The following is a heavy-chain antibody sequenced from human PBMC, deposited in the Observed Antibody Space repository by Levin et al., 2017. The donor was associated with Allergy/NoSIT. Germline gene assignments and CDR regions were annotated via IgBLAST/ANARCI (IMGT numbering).Heavy chain of an antibody. CDR1: GGSFSGYY. V-gene: IGHV4-34*01. CDR2: INHSGST. CDR3: ARAPTNIVVVTAPQPPDAFDI. Sequence: SQTLSLTCAVYGGSFSGYYWSWIRQPPGKGLEWIGEINHSGSTNYNPSLKSRVTISVDTSKNQFSLKLSSVTAADTAVYYCARAPTNIVVVTAPQPPDAFDIWGQGTMVTVSS. D-gene: IGHD2-21*02. J-gene: IGHJ3*02.